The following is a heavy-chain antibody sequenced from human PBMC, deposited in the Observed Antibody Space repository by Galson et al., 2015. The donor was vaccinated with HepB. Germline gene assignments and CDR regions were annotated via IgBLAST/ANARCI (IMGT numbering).Heavy chain of an antibody. CDR2: ISAYNGNT. CDR1: GYTFTSYG. D-gene: IGHD2-21*01. J-gene: IGHJ6*02. V-gene: IGHV1-18*01. Sequence: SVKVSCKASGYTFTSYGISWVRQAPGQGLEWMGWISAYNGNTNYAQKLQGRVTMTTDTSTSTAYMELRSLRSDDTAVYYCARDYFAVVYCGGDCYVSRVDVLVDYYYYGMDVWGQGTTVTVSS. CDR3: ARDYFAVVYCGGDCYVSRVDVLVDYYYYGMDV.